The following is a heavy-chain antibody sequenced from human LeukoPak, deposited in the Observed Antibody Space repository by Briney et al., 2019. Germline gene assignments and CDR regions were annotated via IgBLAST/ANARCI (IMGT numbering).Heavy chain of an antibody. Sequence: GGSLGLSCAASGFTFDDYAMHWVRQVPGKGLEWVSGISWNSGSTGYAGSVKGRFTMSRDNTKNSLYLQMNSLTPDDTALYYCVRGNFGPAQWFDPWGQGTLVTVSS. CDR3: VRGNFGPAQWFDP. V-gene: IGHV3-9*01. D-gene: IGHD3/OR15-3a*01. J-gene: IGHJ5*02. CDR2: ISWNSGST. CDR1: GFTFDDYA.